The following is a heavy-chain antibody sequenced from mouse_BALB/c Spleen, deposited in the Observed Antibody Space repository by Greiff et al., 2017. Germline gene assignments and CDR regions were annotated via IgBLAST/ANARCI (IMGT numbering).Heavy chain of an antibody. V-gene: IGHV1-54*01. D-gene: IGHD1-1*01. J-gene: IGHJ1*01. CDR2: INPGSGGT. Sequence: QVQLQQSGAELVRPGTSVKVSCKASGYAFTNYLIEWVKQRPGQGLEWIGVINPGSGGTNYNEKFKGKATLTADKSSSTVYMQLSSLTSDDSAVYFCARRHYYGSSYWYFDVWGEGTTVTVSA. CDR1: GYAFTNYL. CDR3: ARRHYYGSSYWYFDV.